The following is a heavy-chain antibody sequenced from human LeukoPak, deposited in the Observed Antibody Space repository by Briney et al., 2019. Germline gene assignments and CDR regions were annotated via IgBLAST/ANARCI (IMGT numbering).Heavy chain of an antibody. V-gene: IGHV3-23*01. Sequence: HPGGSLRLSCAASGFTFSRYAMSWVRQAPGKGLEWVSGISDSGGSTYYADSVKGRFTISRDNSKNTLYLQMNSLRAEDTAVYYCAKEYLERRVGDYFDYWGQGTLVTVSS. CDR2: ISDSGGST. D-gene: IGHD1-20*01. CDR1: GFTFSRYA. J-gene: IGHJ4*02. CDR3: AKEYLERRVGDYFDY.